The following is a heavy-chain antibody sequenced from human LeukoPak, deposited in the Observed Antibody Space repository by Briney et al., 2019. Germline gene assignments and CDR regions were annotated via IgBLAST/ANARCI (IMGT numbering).Heavy chain of an antibody. CDR3: ARGSPYDFWSGYFPYYYYYGMDV. J-gene: IGHJ6*02. V-gene: IGHV4-31*03. CDR1: GGSISSGGYY. CDR2: IYYSGST. D-gene: IGHD3-3*01. Sequence: SQTLSLTCTVSGGSISSGGYYWSWIRQHPGKGLEWIGYIYYSGSTYYNPSLKSRVTISVDTSKNQFSLKLSSVTAADTAVYHCARGSPYDFWSGYFPYYYYYGMDVWGQGTTVTVSS.